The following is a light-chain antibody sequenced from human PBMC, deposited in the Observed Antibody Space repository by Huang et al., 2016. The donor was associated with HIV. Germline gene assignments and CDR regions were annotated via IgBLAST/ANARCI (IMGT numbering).Light chain of an antibody. CDR2: GAS. CDR1: QTVSTN. V-gene: IGKV3-15*01. CDR3: HQYNDGPPWT. J-gene: IGKJ1*01. Sequence: ETVMTQSPATLSVSPGERAIVFCRASQTVSTNLAWYQQKPGQAPRLLIFGASTRAAGSPARFSGGGSETEFFLTINSLQSEDVAVYYCHQYNDGPPWTFGQGTKVEI.